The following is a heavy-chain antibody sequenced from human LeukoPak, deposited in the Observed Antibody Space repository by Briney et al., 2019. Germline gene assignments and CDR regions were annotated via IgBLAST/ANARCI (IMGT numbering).Heavy chain of an antibody. CDR2: IYYSGST. V-gene: IGHV4-59*08. CDR1: GGSISSYY. D-gene: IGHD2-21*02. CDR3: ARHPYCGGDCYNGYFDL. Sequence: SETLSLTCTVSGGSISSYYWSWIRQPPGKGLEWIGYIYYSGSTNYNPSLKSRVTISVDTSKNQFSLKLSSVTAADTAVYYCARHPYCGGDCYNGYFDLWGRGTLVTVSS. J-gene: IGHJ2*01.